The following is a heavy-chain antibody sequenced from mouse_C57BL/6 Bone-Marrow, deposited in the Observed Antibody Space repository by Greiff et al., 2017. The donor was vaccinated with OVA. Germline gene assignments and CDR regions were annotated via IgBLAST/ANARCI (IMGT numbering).Heavy chain of an antibody. Sequence: EVQVVESGGGLVQPKGSLKLSCAASGFSFNTYAMNWVRQAPGKGLEWVARIRSKSNNYATYYADSVKDRFTISRDDSESMLYLQMNNLKTEDTAMYYCVRQKGLSFDYWGQGTTLTVSS. D-gene: IGHD3-1*01. J-gene: IGHJ2*01. CDR1: GFSFNTYA. V-gene: IGHV10-1*01. CDR3: VRQKGLSFDY. CDR2: IRSKSNNYAT.